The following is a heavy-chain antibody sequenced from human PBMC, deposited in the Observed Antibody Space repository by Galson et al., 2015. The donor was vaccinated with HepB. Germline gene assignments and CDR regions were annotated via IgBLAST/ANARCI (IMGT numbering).Heavy chain of an antibody. V-gene: IGHV3-23*01. J-gene: IGHJ3*02. CDR2: ISGSGGST. CDR3: AKTHTGDFWSGNVAFDI. CDR1: GFTFSSYA. D-gene: IGHD3-3*01. Sequence: SLRLSCAASGFTFSSYAMSWVRQAPGKGLEWVSAISGSGGSTYYADSVKGRFTISRDNSKNTLYLQMNSLRAEDTAVYYCAKTHTGDFWSGNVAFDIWGQGTMVTVSS.